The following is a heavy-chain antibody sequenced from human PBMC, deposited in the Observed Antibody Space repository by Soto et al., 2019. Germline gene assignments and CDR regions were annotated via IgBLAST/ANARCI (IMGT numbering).Heavy chain of an antibody. CDR3: ARGKYYYDSSGYSFFDY. CDR2: IIPIFGTA. D-gene: IGHD3-22*01. Sequence: SVKVSCKASGGTFSSYASSWVRQAPGQGLEWMGGIIPIFGTANYAQKFQGRVTITADESTSTAYMELSSLRSEDTAVYYCARGKYYYDSSGYSFFDYWGQGTLVTVSS. J-gene: IGHJ4*02. V-gene: IGHV1-69*13. CDR1: GGTFSSYA.